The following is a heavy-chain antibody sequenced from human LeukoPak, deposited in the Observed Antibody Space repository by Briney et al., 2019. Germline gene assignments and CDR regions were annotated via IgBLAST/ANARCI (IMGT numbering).Heavy chain of an antibody. D-gene: IGHD2-8*01. CDR3: ARVLYDSFDP. V-gene: IGHV4-61*01. CDR2: LYYSGST. J-gene: IGHJ5*02. Sequence: SETLSLTCTVSGASVSSGSYYWSRIRQPPGKGLEWIGYLYYSGSTNYDPSLKNRVTISLDASKNQFSLRLTSVTAADTAVYYCARVLYDSFDPWGQGTLVTVSS. CDR1: GASVSSGSYY.